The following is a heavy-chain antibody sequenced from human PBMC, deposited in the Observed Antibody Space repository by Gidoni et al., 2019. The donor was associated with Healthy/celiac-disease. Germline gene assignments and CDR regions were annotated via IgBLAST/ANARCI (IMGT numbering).Heavy chain of an antibody. V-gene: IGHV4-61*02. Sequence: VQLQESGPGLVKPSQTLSPSCTVSVRSIRSGSYYWSWIRQPAGQGLEWIGRIYTNGSTNYNPALKSRVTISVDTSKNQFSLKLSSVTAADTAVYYCAREFRTEGNPFDYWGQGTLVTVSS. CDR3: AREFRTEGNPFDY. D-gene: IGHD3-10*01. CDR2: IYTNGST. CDR1: VRSIRSGSYY. J-gene: IGHJ4*02.